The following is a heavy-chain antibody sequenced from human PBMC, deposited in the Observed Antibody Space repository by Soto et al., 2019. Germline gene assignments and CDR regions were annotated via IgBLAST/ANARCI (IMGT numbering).Heavy chain of an antibody. D-gene: IGHD2-2*02. CDR2: ISYDGSNK. CDR1: GFTFSSYA. J-gene: IGHJ6*02. Sequence: GGSLRLSCAASGFTFSSYAMHWVRQAPGKGLEWVAVISYDGSNKYYADSVKGRFTISRDNSKNTLYLQMNSLRAEDTAAYYCATIPKQGRDYYYGMDVWGQGTTVTVSS. V-gene: IGHV3-30-3*01. CDR3: ATIPKQGRDYYYGMDV.